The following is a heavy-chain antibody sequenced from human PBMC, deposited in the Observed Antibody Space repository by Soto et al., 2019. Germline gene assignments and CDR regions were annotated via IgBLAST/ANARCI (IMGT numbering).Heavy chain of an antibody. D-gene: IGHD3-9*01. CDR1: GGTFSSYA. V-gene: IGHV1-69*12. CDR2: IIPIFGTA. Sequence: QVQLVQSGAEVKKPGSSVKVSCKASGGTFSSYAISWVRQAPGQGLEWMGGIIPIFGTANYAQKFQGRVTITADESTSTADMELSSLRSEDTAVYYCARDPRGGLRSFDWAEARGMAVWGQGTTVTVSS. J-gene: IGHJ6*02. CDR3: ARDPRGGLRSFDWAEARGMAV.